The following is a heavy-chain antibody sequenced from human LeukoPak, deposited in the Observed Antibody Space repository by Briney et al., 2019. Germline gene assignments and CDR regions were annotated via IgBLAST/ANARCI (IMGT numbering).Heavy chain of an antibody. CDR2: IIPIFGTA. Sequence: SVKVSFKASGGTFSSYAISWVRQAPGQGLEWMGGIIPIFGTANYAQKFQGRVTITTDESTSTAYMELSSLRSEDTAVYYCAITKPYYYDSSVAFDIWGQGTMVTVSS. J-gene: IGHJ3*02. CDR3: AITKPYYYDSSVAFDI. V-gene: IGHV1-69*05. CDR1: GGTFSSYA. D-gene: IGHD3-22*01.